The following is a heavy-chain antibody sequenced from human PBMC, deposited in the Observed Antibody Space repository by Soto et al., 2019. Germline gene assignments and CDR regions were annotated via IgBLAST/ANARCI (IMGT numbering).Heavy chain of an antibody. CDR2: IYSGGST. Sequence: GGSLRLSCAASGFTVSSNYMSWVRQAPGKGLEWVSVIYSGGSTYYADSVKGRFTISRDNSKNTLYLQMNSLRAEDTAVYYCARDARNIAAADTNAFDIWGQGTMVTVSS. CDR1: GFTVSSNY. D-gene: IGHD6-13*01. CDR3: ARDARNIAAADTNAFDI. J-gene: IGHJ3*02. V-gene: IGHV3-66*01.